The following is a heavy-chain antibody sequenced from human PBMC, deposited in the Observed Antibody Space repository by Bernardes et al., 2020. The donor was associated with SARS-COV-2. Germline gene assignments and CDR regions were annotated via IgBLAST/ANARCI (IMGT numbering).Heavy chain of an antibody. CDR3: AKERGGSYYADS. J-gene: IGHJ5*02. V-gene: IGHV3-23*01. D-gene: IGHD1-26*01. Sequence: GGSLRLSCAASGFTAAYYAMAWVRQAPGEGLEWVSSISGSGSTTYYADSVKGRFSISRDTSKNTLYLQMNNLRAEDTAIYYCAKERGGSYYADSWGQGTLVTVSS. CDR2: ISGSGSTT. CDR1: GFTAAYYA.